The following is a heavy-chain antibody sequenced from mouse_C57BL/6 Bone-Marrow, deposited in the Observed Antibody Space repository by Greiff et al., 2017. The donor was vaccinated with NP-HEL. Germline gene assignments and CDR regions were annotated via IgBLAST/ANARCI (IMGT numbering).Heavy chain of an antibody. D-gene: IGHD2-4*01. V-gene: IGHV5-4*03. Sequence: EVMLVESGGGLVKPGGSLKLSCAASGFTFSSYAMSWVRQTPEKRLEWVATISDGGSYTYYPDNVKGRFTISRDNAKNNLYLQMSHLKSEDTAMYYCARGGLPSYWGQGTLVTVSA. J-gene: IGHJ3*01. CDR3: ARGGLPSY. CDR2: ISDGGSYT. CDR1: GFTFSSYA.